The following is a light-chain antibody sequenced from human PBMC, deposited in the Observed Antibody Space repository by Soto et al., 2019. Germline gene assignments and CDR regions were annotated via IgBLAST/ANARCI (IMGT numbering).Light chain of an antibody. CDR1: QGISNW. CDR2: AAS. V-gene: IGKV1-12*01. J-gene: IGKJ4*01. Sequence: DIQMTQSPSSVSASVGDRVTISCRASQGISNWLAWYQQKPGKAPKLLIYAASGLQSGVPSRFSGRGSGTDFTLTITSLQPEDFEAYYCQQANSLPLTLGGGTKVDIK. CDR3: QQANSLPLT.